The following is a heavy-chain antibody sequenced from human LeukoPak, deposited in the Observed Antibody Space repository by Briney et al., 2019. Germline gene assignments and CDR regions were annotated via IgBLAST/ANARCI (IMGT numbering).Heavy chain of an antibody. J-gene: IGHJ5*02. CDR1: RGSISSSSYY. Sequence: PSETLSLTCTVSRGSISSSSYYWGWIRQPPGKGLEWIGSIYYSGSTYYNPSLKSRVTISVDTSKNQFSLKLSSVTAADTAVYYCARHYPPHDILRWCDPWGQGTLVTVSS. V-gene: IGHV4-39*01. CDR3: ARHYPPHDILRWCDP. CDR2: IYYSGST. D-gene: IGHD3-9*01.